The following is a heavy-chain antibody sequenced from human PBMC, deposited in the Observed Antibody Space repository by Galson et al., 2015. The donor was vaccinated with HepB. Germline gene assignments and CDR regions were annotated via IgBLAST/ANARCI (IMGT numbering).Heavy chain of an antibody. D-gene: IGHD1-26*01. CDR2: INPNSGGT. CDR1: GYTFTGYY. V-gene: IGHV1-2*06. CDR3: ARVPLGVGAGDYYGMDV. J-gene: IGHJ6*02. Sequence: SVKVSCKASGYTFTGYYMHWVRQAPGQGLEWMGRINPNSGGTNYAQKFQGRVTMTRDTSISTAYMELSRLRSDDTAVYYCARVPLGVGAGDYYGMDVWGQGTTVTVSS.